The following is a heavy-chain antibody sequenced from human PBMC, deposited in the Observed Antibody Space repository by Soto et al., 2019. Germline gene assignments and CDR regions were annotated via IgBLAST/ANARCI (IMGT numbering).Heavy chain of an antibody. Sequence: ETLSLTCAVYGGSFSGYYWSWIRQPPGKGLEWIGEINHSGSTNYNPSLKSRVTISVDTSKNQFSLKLSSVTAADTALYYCLRVVEAATRHTDSDSWGQGILVTVSS. CDR2: INHSGST. CDR1: GGSFSGYY. V-gene: IGHV4-34*01. J-gene: IGHJ4*02. CDR3: LRVVEAATRHTDSDS. D-gene: IGHD2-15*01.